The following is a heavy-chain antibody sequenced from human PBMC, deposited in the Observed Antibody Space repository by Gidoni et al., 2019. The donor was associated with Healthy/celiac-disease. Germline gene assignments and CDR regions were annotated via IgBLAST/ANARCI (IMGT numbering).Heavy chain of an antibody. D-gene: IGHD6-13*01. CDR1: GRSIIRISYY. CDR2: IYYSGST. CDR3: ARPLAEAGTGEYYFDY. J-gene: IGHJ4*02. Sequence: QLQLQASGPGLLKPPATLSLTCTVPGRSIIRISYYWGWIRPPPGKGLEWIGRIYYSGSTYYHPSLKSRVTISVDTSKNQFSLKLSSVTAADTAVYYCARPLAEAGTGEYYFDYWGQGTLVTVSS. V-gene: IGHV4-39*01.